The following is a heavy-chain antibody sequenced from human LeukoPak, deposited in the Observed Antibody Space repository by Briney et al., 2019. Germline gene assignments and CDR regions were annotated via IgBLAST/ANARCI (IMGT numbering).Heavy chain of an antibody. J-gene: IGHJ5*02. CDR1: GFTFSSYG. D-gene: IGHD3-16*01. CDR3: ANYVWGSYSNWFDP. Sequence: PGGSLRLSCAASGFTFSSYGMSWVRQAPGKGLEWVSAISGSGGSTYYADSVKGRFTISRDNSKNTLYLQMNSLRAEDTAVYYCANYVWGSYSNWFDPWGQGTLVTVSS. CDR2: ISGSGGST. V-gene: IGHV3-23*01.